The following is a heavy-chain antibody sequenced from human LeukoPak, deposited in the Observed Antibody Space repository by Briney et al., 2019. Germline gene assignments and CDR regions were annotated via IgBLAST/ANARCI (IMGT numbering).Heavy chain of an antibody. V-gene: IGHV4-31*03. CDR1: GDSMTSGGYY. CDR2: VYYRGST. CDR3: ASNEVRFGELFGWFDP. D-gene: IGHD3-10*01. J-gene: IGHJ5*02. Sequence: PSQTLSLTCTVSGDSMTSGGYYWVWIRQHPGKGLEWIGFVYYRGSTNYNPSLKSRVTMSVDTSKNQFSLKLSSVTAADTAVYYCASNEVRFGELFGWFDPWGQGTLVTVSS.